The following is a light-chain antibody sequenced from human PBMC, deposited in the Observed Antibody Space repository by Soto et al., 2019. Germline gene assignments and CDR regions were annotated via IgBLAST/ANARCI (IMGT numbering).Light chain of an antibody. Sequence: QPVLTQSSSASASLGSSVKLTCTLSSGHSSYIIAWHQQQPGKAPRYLMKLEGSGSYNKGSGGPDRFSGSSSGADRYLTISTLQFEDEADYYCETWDFNTRVFGGGTKLTVL. V-gene: IGLV4-60*02. CDR1: SGHSSYI. CDR2: LEGSGSY. J-gene: IGLJ3*02. CDR3: ETWDFNTRV.